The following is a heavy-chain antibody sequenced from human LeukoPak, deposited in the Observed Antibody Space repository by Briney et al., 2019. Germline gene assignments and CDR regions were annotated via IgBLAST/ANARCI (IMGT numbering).Heavy chain of an antibody. CDR2: IYPGDSDT. J-gene: IGHJ4*02. CDR3: ARREMAEHFDY. Sequence: RGEPLKTSCKASDSRFTSFSIAWLRQLPGKGLEWMGIIYPGDSDTRYSPSFQGQVPISADNSTSTAYLQWSSLKAADTAMYYCARREMAEHFDYWRQGTRVTVS. CDR1: DSRFTSFS. D-gene: IGHD5-24*01. V-gene: IGHV5-51*01.